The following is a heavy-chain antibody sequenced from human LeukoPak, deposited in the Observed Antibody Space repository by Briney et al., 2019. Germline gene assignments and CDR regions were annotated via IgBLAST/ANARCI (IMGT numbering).Heavy chain of an antibody. CDR2: IIPIFGTA. CDR1: GGTFSSYA. V-gene: IGHV1-69*13. D-gene: IGHD6-19*01. Sequence: SVKDSCKASGGTFSSYAISWVRQAPGQGLEWMGGIIPIFGTANYAQKFQGRVTITADESTSTAYMELSSLRSEDTAVYYCARGGIAVAGTPYNYWGQGTLVTVSS. J-gene: IGHJ4*02. CDR3: ARGGIAVAGTPYNY.